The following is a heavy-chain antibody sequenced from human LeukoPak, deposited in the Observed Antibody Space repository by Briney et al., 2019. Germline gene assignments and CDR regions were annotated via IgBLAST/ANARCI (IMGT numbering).Heavy chain of an antibody. V-gene: IGHV1-2*02. Sequence: GASVKVSCKASGYTFTCYYMHWVRQAPGQGLEWMGWINPNSGGTNYAQKFQGRVTMTRDTSISTAYMELSRLRSDDTAVYYCARGPGIAQYYYYYYMDVWGKGTTVTVSS. CDR1: GYTFTCYY. CDR3: ARGPGIAQYYYYYYMDV. J-gene: IGHJ6*03. CDR2: INPNSGGT. D-gene: IGHD6-13*01.